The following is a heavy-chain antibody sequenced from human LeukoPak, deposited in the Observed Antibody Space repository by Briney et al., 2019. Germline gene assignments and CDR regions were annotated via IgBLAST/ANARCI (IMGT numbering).Heavy chain of an antibody. V-gene: IGHV4-39*01. CDR2: IYYSGST. CDR3: ARLTGVGVKIDY. CDR1: GGSISSSSYY. J-gene: IGHJ4*02. D-gene: IGHD3-10*01. Sequence: PSETLSLTCTVSGGSISSSSYYWGWIRQPPGKGLEWIGSIYYSGSTYYNPSLKSRVTISVDTSKNQFSLKLSSVTAADTAVYYCARLTGVGVKIDYWGRGTLVTVSS.